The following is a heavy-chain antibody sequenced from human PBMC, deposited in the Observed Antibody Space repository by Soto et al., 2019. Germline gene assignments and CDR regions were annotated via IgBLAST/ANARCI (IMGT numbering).Heavy chain of an antibody. D-gene: IGHD6-13*01. V-gene: IGHV3-23*01. CDR1: GVTFSGHA. CDR2: ISGSGGST. Sequence: GGSLRLSCAASGVTFSGHAMSWVRQAPGKGLEWVSGISGSGGSTYYADSVKGRFTISRDNSRNTLYLQMNSLRAEDTAVYYCAKEISSTWAVCPPPGYWGQGTLVTVSS. CDR3: AKEISSTWAVCPPPGY. J-gene: IGHJ4*02.